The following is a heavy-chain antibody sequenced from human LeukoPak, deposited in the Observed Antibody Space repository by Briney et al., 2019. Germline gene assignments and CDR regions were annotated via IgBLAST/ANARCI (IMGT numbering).Heavy chain of an antibody. CDR1: GFTSSSYA. CDR2: ISGSGGST. Sequence: GGSLRLSCAASGFTSSSYAMSWVRQAPGKGLEWVSAISGSGGSTYYADSVRGRFTISRDNSKNTLYLQMNSLRAEDTAVYYCAKDQYYYDSSGYYGDAFDIWGQGTMVTVSS. V-gene: IGHV3-23*01. CDR3: AKDQYYYDSSGYYGDAFDI. J-gene: IGHJ3*02. D-gene: IGHD3-22*01.